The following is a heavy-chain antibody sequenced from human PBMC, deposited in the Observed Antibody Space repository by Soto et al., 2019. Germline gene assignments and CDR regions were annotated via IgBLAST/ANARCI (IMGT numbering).Heavy chain of an antibody. CDR1: GFTFSSYG. CDR3: AKDTYYYSSIGYDVFDS. Sequence: QVQLVESGGGVVQPGRSLRLSCAASGFTFSSYGIHWVRQAPGKGLEWVAVISHDGSKTNYADSVKGRFTISRDNSKDTVYLQMTSLRAEDTAVYYCAKDTYYYSSIGYDVFDSWGQGTLVTVSS. J-gene: IGHJ4*02. CDR2: ISHDGSKT. V-gene: IGHV3-30*18. D-gene: IGHD3-22*01.